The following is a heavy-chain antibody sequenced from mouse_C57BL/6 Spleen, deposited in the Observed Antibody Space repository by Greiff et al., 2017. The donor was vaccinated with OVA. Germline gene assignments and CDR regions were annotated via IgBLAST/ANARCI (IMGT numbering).Heavy chain of an antibody. CDR3: ARLDSSGYD. CDR1: GYTFTSYW. CDR2: IDPSDSYT. Sequence: VQLKESGAELVMPGASVKLSCKASGYTFTSYWMHWVKQRPGQGLEWIGEIDPSDSYTNYNQKFKGKSTLTVDKSSSTAYMQLSSLTSEDSAVYYCARLDSSGYDWGQGTTLTVSS. V-gene: IGHV1-69*01. D-gene: IGHD3-2*02. J-gene: IGHJ2*01.